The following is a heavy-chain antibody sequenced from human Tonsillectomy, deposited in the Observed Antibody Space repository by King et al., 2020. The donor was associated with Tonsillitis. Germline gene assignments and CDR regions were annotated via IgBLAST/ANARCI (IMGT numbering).Heavy chain of an antibody. CDR2: ISSSGSTI. Sequence: LVESGGGLVKPGGSLRLSCAASVFTFSDYYMSWIRQAPGNGLEWGSYISSSGSTIYSADFVKGRLTIPRDKAKNPLYLQMNSLRAEDTAVYYCARVGRGYSYGLDYWGQGTLVTVSS. CDR3: ARVGRGYSYGLDY. J-gene: IGHJ4*02. D-gene: IGHD5-18*01. CDR1: VFTFSDYY. V-gene: IGHV3-11*01.